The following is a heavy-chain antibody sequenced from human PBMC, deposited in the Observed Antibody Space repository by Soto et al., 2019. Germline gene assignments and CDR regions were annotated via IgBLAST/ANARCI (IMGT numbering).Heavy chain of an antibody. J-gene: IGHJ6*03. CDR1: GYSFTSYC. CDR3: ARLLTGTDPNYYYYMDV. Sequence: GESLKISCKGSGYSFTSYCIGWVRQLPGKGLEWMGIIYPGDSDTRYSPSFQGQVTISADKSISTAYLQWSSLKASDTAMYYCARLLTGTDPNYYYYMDVWGKGTTVTVSS. V-gene: IGHV5-51*01. D-gene: IGHD1-20*01. CDR2: IYPGDSDT.